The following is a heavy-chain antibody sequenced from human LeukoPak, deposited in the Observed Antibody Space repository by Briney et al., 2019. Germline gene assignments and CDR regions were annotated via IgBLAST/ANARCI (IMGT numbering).Heavy chain of an antibody. CDR3: AREGLQQLVFDY. CDR1: GYTFTSYD. V-gene: IGHV1-8*01. CDR2: MNPNSGNT. D-gene: IGHD6-13*01. J-gene: IGHJ4*02. Sequence: VASVKVSCKASGYTFTSYDINWVRQATGQGLEWMGWMNPNSGNTGYAQKFQGRVTMTRNTSISTAYMELSSLRSEDTAVYYCAREGLQQLVFDYWGQGTLVTVSS.